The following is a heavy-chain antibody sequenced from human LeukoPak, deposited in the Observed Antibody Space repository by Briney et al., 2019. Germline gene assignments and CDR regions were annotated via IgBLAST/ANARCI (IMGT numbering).Heavy chain of an antibody. Sequence: GGSLRLSCAASGFTFSSYAMHWVRQAPGKGLEWVAVLSYDGTSKYYADSVKGRFTISRDNSKNTLYLQMNSLRAEDTAVYYCAAGEFFDYWGQGTLVTVPS. CDR2: LSYDGTSK. D-gene: IGHD3-10*01. V-gene: IGHV3-30-3*01. CDR3: AAGEFFDY. J-gene: IGHJ4*02. CDR1: GFTFSSYA.